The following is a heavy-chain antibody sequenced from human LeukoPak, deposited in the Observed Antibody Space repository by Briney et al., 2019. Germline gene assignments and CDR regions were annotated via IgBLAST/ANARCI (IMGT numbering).Heavy chain of an antibody. J-gene: IGHJ6*02. V-gene: IGHV1-18*01. CDR3: ARDDPYYDILTGDSSSWPYYYGMDV. D-gene: IGHD3-9*01. Sequence: GASVKVSCKASGGTFSSYAISWVRQAPGQGLEWMGWISAYNGNTNYAQKLQGRVTMTTDTSTSTAYMELRSLRSDDTAVYYCARDDPYYDILTGDSSSWPYYYGMDVWGQGTTVTVSS. CDR2: ISAYNGNT. CDR1: GGTFSSYA.